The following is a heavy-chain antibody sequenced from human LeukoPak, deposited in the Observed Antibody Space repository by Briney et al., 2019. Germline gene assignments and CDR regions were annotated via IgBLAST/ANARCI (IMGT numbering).Heavy chain of an antibody. J-gene: IGHJ3*02. D-gene: IGHD4-17*01. CDR1: GFTFSTYA. CDR3: ARDPNGDYIGAFDM. V-gene: IGHV3-23*01. Sequence: GGSLRLSCTASGFTFSTYAMMWVRQAPGKGPEWVSAIRGGGGSAFYADSVKGRFTISRDNSKYTLFLQMNSLRAEDTAVYYCARDPNGDYIGAFDMWGPGTMVTVSS. CDR2: IRGGGGSA.